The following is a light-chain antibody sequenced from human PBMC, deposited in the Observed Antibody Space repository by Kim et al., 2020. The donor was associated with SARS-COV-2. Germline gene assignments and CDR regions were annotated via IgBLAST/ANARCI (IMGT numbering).Light chain of an antibody. CDR3: QQFSNYPLT. CDR1: QGISSA. J-gene: IGKJ4*01. Sequence: SASEGDRVTITCRASQGISSALVWYQQQPGKPPRLLTFDASLLASGVPSRFSGSGSGTDFTLTISSLQPEDFATYYCQQFSNYPLTFGGGTKLEI. V-gene: IGKV1D-13*01. CDR2: DAS.